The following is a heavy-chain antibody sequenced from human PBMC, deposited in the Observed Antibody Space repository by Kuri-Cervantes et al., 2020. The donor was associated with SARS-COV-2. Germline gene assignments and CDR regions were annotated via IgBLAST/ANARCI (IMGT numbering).Heavy chain of an antibody. Sequence: ASVKVSCKASGYTFTGYYMHWVRQAPGQGLEWMGWINPNSGGTNYAQKFQGRVTMTRDTSISTAYMELSRLRSDGTAVYYCARGRGIQWDAFDIWGQGTMVTVSS. CDR2: INPNSGGT. CDR1: GYTFTGYY. J-gene: IGHJ3*02. CDR3: ARGRGIQWDAFDI. V-gene: IGHV1-2*02. D-gene: IGHD5-12*01.